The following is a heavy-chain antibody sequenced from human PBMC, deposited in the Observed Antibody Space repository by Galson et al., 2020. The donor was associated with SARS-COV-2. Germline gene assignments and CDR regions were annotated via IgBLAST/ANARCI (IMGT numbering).Heavy chain of an antibody. V-gene: IGHV3-33*01. CDR2: IWYDGSNK. CDR3: ARGDDVRDGQWIQLWFSFEY. J-gene: IGHJ4*02. CDR1: GFTFSSYG. Sequence: GGSLRLSCAASGFTFSSYGMHWVRQAPGKGLEWVAVIWYDGSNKYYADSVKGRFTISRDNSKNTLYLQMNSLRAEDTAVYYCARGDDVRDGQWIQLWFSFEYWGQGTLVTVSS. D-gene: IGHD5-18*01.